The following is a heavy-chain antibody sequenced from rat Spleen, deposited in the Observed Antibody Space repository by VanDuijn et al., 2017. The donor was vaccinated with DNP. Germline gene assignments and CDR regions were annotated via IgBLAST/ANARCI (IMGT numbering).Heavy chain of an antibody. J-gene: IGHJ2*01. V-gene: IGHV5-7*01. CDR1: GFSFRNYY. CDR3: AKDAFDY. CDR2: ISYDGSRT. Sequence: EVQLVESGGGLVRPGRSLKLSCAASGFSFRNYYMAWVRQAPKQGLEWVATISYDGSRTYYRDSVKGRFTISRDNAKNTLYLQMESLRSEDTATYYCAKDAFDYWGQGVVVTVSS.